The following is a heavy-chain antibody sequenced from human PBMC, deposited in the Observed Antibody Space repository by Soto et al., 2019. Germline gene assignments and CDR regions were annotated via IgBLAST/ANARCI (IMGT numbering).Heavy chain of an antibody. CDR3: ARDLWGYCGTDCYPLDV. CDR1: GGSISSYY. Sequence: SETLSLTCTVSGGSISSYYWSWIRQPPGKGLEWIGYIYYSGSTNYNPSLKGRVTISVDTSKNQFSLKLNSVTAADTAVYYCARDLWGYCGTDCYPLDVWGQGTTVTVSS. D-gene: IGHD2-21*02. J-gene: IGHJ6*02. V-gene: IGHV4-59*01. CDR2: IYYSGST.